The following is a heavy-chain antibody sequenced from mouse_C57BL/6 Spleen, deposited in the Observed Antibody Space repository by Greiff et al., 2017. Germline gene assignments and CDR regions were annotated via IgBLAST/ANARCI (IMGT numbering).Heavy chain of an antibody. V-gene: IGHV7-3*01. J-gene: IGHJ2*01. CDR2: IRNKANGYTT. CDR3: ASSYYYGSSYEDY. D-gene: IGHD1-1*01. CDR1: GFTFTDYY. Sequence: EVNVVESGGGLVQPGGSLSLSCAASGFTFTDYYMSWVRQPPGKALEWLGFIRNKANGYTTEYSASVKGRFTISRDNSQSILYLQMNALRAEDSATYYCASSYYYGSSYEDYWGQGTTLTVSS.